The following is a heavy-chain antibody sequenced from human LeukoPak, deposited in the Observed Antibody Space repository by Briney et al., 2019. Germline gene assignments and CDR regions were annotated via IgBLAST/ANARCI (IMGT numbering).Heavy chain of an antibody. CDR1: GYTLTELS. Sequence: ASVKVSCKVSGYTLTELSMHWVRQAPGKGLEWMGSFDPEDGETIYAQKFQGRVTMTEDTSTDTAYMELSSLRSEDTAVYYCATFTSTTVTTDYWGQGTLVTVSS. J-gene: IGHJ4*02. CDR3: ATFTSTTVTTDY. CDR2: FDPEDGET. V-gene: IGHV1-24*01. D-gene: IGHD4-17*01.